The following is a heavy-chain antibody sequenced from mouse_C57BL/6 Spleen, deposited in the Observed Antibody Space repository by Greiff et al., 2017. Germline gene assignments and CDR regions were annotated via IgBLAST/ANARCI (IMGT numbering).Heavy chain of an antibody. CDR2: IDPSDSYT. J-gene: IGHJ2*01. Sequence: VQLQQPGAELVMPGASVKLSCKASGYTFTSYWMHWVKQRPGQGLEWIGEIDPSDSYTNYNQKFKGKSTLTVDKSSSPAYMQLSSLTSEDSAVYSCARALTGTVFDYWGQGTTLTVSS. CDR1: GYTFTSYW. CDR3: ARALTGTVFDY. D-gene: IGHD4-1*01. V-gene: IGHV1-69*01.